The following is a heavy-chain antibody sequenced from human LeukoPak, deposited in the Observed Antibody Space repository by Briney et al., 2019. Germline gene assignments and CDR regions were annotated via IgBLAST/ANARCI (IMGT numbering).Heavy chain of an antibody. J-gene: IGHJ4*02. Sequence: GGSLRLSCAAAGFTFSSYWMSWVRQAPGKGLEWVADIKKDGSEKYYVDSVKGRFTISRDNAKTSLYLQMNSLRAEDTAVYYCARDPPYDSSGYYIDYWGQGTLVTVSS. CDR2: IKKDGSEK. CDR1: GFTFSSYW. CDR3: ARDPPYDSSGYYIDY. D-gene: IGHD3-22*01. V-gene: IGHV3-7*01.